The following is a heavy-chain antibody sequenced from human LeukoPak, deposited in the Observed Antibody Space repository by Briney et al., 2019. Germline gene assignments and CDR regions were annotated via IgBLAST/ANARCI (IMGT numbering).Heavy chain of an antibody. V-gene: IGHV4-61*02. CDR1: GGSISSGSYY. D-gene: IGHD3-3*01. J-gene: IGHJ2*01. Sequence: KPSQTLSLTCTVSGGSISSGSYYWSWIRQPAGKGLEWIGRIYTSGSTNYNPSLKSRVTMSVDTSKNQFSLKLSSVTAADTAVYYCARSLAKIFGVAHWYFDLWGRGTLVTVSS. CDR3: ARSLAKIFGVAHWYFDL. CDR2: IYTSGST.